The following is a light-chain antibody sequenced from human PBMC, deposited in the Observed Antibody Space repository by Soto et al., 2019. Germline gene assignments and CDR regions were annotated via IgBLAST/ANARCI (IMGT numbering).Light chain of an antibody. J-gene: IGKJ1*01. V-gene: IGKV3-15*01. CDR1: QSVSSN. Sequence: EIVITQSPATLSVSPCQRATLSCRGSQSVSSNLAWYQQKPGQAPRLLIYGASTRATGIPARFSGSGSGTEFTLTISSLQSEDFAVYYCQQYNNWPSWTFGQGTKVDI. CDR3: QQYNNWPSWT. CDR2: GAS.